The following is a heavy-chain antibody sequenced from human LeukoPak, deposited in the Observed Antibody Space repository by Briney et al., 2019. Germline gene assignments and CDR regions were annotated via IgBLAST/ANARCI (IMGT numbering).Heavy chain of an antibody. D-gene: IGHD5-18*01. J-gene: IGHJ4*02. V-gene: IGHV3-23*01. Sequence: PGGSLRLSCAASGFTFSSYAMSWVRQAPGKGLEWVSAISSSGGSTFYADSVKGRYSISRDNSNNPLYLQMNSLRAEDTAVYYCAKRTSRDTREYWGQGTLVTVSS. CDR2: ISSSGGST. CDR3: AKRTSRDTREY. CDR1: GFTFSSYA.